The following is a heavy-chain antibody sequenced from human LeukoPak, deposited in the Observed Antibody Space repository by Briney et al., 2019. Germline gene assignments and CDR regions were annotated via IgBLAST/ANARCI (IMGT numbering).Heavy chain of an antibody. Sequence: GPLRLSCAASGFTFSSYSMNWVRQAPGKGLEWVSYISSSSSTIYYADSVKGRFTISRDNAKNSLYLQMNSLRDEDTAVYYCARDWSTVTIWAKDAFDIWGQGTMVTVSS. CDR3: ARDWSTVTIWAKDAFDI. CDR1: GFTFSSYS. D-gene: IGHD4-17*01. CDR2: ISSSSSTI. J-gene: IGHJ3*02. V-gene: IGHV3-48*02.